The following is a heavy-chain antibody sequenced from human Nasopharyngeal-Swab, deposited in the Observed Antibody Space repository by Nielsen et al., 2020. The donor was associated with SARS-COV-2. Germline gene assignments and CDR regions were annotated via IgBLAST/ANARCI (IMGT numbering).Heavy chain of an antibody. CDR3: ARVGGRTSPMGS. Sequence: GGSLRLSCAASGFSFSTYWMTWARQAPAKGLEWVASIKQDGSEKNYVDSVKGRFTISRDNAKNSLFLQMDSLRTEDTAFYYCARVGGRTSPMGSWGQGTLVTVSS. CDR2: IKQDGSEK. V-gene: IGHV3-7*01. D-gene: IGHD3-10*01. CDR1: GFSFSTYW. J-gene: IGHJ4*02.